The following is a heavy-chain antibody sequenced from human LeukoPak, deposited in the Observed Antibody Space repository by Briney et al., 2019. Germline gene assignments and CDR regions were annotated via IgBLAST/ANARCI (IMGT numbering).Heavy chain of an antibody. J-gene: IGHJ5*02. V-gene: IGHV1-69*13. CDR3: ARDLVPAAIGWFDP. D-gene: IGHD2-2*02. CDR2: IIPIFGTA. Sequence: SVKVSCKASGGTFSSYAISWVRQTPGQGLEWMGGIIPIFGTANYAQKFQGRVTITADESTSTAYMELSSLRSEDTAVYYCARDLVPAAIGWFDPWGQGTLVTVSS. CDR1: GGTFSSYA.